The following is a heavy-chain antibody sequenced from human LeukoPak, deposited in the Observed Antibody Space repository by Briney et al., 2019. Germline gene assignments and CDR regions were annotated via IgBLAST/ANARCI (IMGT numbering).Heavy chain of an antibody. CDR2: IIPILGTV. CDR3: ARALSWSITALNDWFDP. CDR1: GGTFSSYG. J-gene: IGHJ5*02. D-gene: IGHD6-6*01. V-gene: IGHV1-69*11. Sequence: SVKVSCKASGGTFSSYGIGWLRQAPGQGLEWMGRIIPILGTVNYAHKFQGRVTITTDEPTTTAYMELSSLRSEDTAMYYCARALSWSITALNDWFDPWGQGTLVTVSS.